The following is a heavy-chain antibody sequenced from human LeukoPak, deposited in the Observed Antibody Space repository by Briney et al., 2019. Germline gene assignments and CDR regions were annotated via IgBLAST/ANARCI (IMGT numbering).Heavy chain of an antibody. CDR2: TSAYNGNT. J-gene: IGHJ4*02. Sequence: ASVKVSCKASGYTFTSYGISWVRQAPGQGLEWMGWTSAYNGNTNYAQKLQGRVTMTTDTSTSTAYMELRSLRSDDTAVYYCAREDREIAAAGADYWGQGTLVTVSS. D-gene: IGHD6-13*01. CDR1: GYTFTSYG. CDR3: AREDREIAAAGADY. V-gene: IGHV1-18*01.